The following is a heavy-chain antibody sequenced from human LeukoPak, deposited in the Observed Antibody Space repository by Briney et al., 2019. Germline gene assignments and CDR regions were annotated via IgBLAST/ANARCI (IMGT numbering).Heavy chain of an antibody. CDR1: KDTFTIYD. J-gene: IGHJ4*02. Sequence: ASVKVFCKASKDTFTIYDVNWVRQATGLGLEWMGWMNPNSGNTGYAQKFQGRVTMTMNSSISTAYMELTSLTSEDTAVYYCARSTMGARRRYDYWGQGTLVTVSS. CDR3: ARSTMGARRRYDY. V-gene: IGHV1-8*01. CDR2: MNPNSGNT. D-gene: IGHD1-26*01.